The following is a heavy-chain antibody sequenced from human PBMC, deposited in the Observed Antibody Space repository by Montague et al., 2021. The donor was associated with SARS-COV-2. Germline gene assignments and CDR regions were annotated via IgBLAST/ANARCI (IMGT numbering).Heavy chain of an antibody. J-gene: IGHJ6*02. CDR2: IYYSGST. V-gene: IGHV4-59*01. Sequence: SETLSLTCTVSGGSISSYYWSWIRQPPGKGLEWIGYIYYSGSTNYNPSLKSRVTISVDTSKNQFSLKLSSVTAADMAVYYCASLRGATDYYYYYGMDVWGQGTTVTVSS. CDR3: ASLRGATDYYYYYGMDV. CDR1: GGSISSYY. D-gene: IGHD1-26*01.